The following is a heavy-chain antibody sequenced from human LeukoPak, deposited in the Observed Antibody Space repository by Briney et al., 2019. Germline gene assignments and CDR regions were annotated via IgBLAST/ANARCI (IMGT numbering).Heavy chain of an antibody. D-gene: IGHD2-2*01. CDR2: INPNSGGT. CDR1: GYTFTGYY. V-gene: IGHV1-2*02. CDR3: ARDWGQLFFNWFDP. Sequence: GASVKVSCKASGYTFTGYYMHWVRQAPGQGLEWMGWINPNSGGTNYAQKFQGRVTMTRDTSISTAYMEQSRLRSDDTAVYYCARDWGQLFFNWFDPWGQGTLVTVSS. J-gene: IGHJ5*02.